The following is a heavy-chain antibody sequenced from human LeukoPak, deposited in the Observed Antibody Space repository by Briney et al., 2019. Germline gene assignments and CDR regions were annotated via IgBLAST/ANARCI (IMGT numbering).Heavy chain of an antibody. CDR2: IYSDGST. V-gene: IGHV3-53*01. Sequence: GGSLRLSCAASGFTVSSNYMSWVRQAPGKGLEWVSFIYSDGSTYYADSVKGRITISRDNPKNTLYVQVNSLGTEDTAAYYCAKGSYYDSSGSFYFDYWGQGTLVTVSS. D-gene: IGHD3-22*01. CDR1: GFTVSSNY. CDR3: AKGSYYDSSGSFYFDY. J-gene: IGHJ4*02.